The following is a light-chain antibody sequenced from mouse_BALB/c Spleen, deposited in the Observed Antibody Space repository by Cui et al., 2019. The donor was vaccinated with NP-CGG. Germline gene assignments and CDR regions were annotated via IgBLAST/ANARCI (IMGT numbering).Light chain of an antibody. J-gene: IGLJ1*01. CDR3: ALWYSNHWV. V-gene: IGLV1*01. CDR1: TGAVTSNNF. CDR2: GTN. Sequence: QAVVTQGSALTTLPGETVTTTCHSSTGAVTSNNFANWVQEKPDHLFTGLIGGTNNRAPGVPARFSGSLIGDKAALTITGAQTEDEAIYFCALWYSNHWVFGGGTKLTVL.